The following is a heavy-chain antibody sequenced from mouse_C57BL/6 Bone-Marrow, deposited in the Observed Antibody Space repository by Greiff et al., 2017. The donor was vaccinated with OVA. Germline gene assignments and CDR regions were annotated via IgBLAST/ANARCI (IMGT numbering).Heavy chain of an antibody. CDR1: GYTFTSYW. V-gene: IGHV1-50*01. CDR3: AREDDYGSSYWYFDV. Sequence: VQLQQSGAELVKPGASVKLSCKASGYTFTSYWMQWVKQRPGQGLEWIGEIDPSDSYTNYNQKFKGKATLTVDTSSSTAYMQLSSLTPEDSAVYYCAREDDYGSSYWYFDVWGTGTTVTVSS. CDR2: IDPSDSYT. D-gene: IGHD1-1*01. J-gene: IGHJ1*03.